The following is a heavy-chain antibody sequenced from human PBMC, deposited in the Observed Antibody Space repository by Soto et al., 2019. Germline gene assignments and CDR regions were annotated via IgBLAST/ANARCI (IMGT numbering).Heavy chain of an antibody. D-gene: IGHD3-3*01. CDR2: IYYNGSR. CDR1: GVSISSDLDY. V-gene: IGHV4-61*05. J-gene: IGHJ6*03. Sequence: SETLSLTCTVSGVSISSDLDYWGWVRQPPGKGLEWIGYIYYNGSRNYNPSLKSRVTMSVASSKNQFSLRLDSVTAADTAVYYCARGAGYDFWSGYPYYYYYMDVWGKGTTVTVSS. CDR3: ARGAGYDFWSGYPYYYYYMDV.